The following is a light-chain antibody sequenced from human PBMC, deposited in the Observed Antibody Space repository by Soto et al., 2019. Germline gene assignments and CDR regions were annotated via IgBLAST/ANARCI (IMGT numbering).Light chain of an antibody. CDR1: SRDIGAYNY. J-gene: IGLJ1*01. V-gene: IGLV2-14*01. Sequence: QSALTQPASVSGSPGQSITISCTGTSRDIGAYNYVSWYLQHPGKAPELLIFEVSSRPSGISDRFSGSKSGNTASLTISGLQAEDEADYYCSSYSISDTPYVFGGGTKVTVL. CDR2: EVS. CDR3: SSYSISDTPYV.